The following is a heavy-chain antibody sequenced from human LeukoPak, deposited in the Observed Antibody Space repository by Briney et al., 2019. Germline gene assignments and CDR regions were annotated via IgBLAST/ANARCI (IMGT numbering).Heavy chain of an antibody. CDR2: IIPIFGTA. J-gene: IGHJ4*02. Sequence: ASVKVSCKASGGTFSSYAISWVRQAPGQGLEWMGRIIPIFGTANYAQKSQGRVTITTDESTSTAYMELSSLRSEDTAVYYCAREEYRYSSGWYFHFDYWGQGTLVTVSS. CDR1: GGTFSSYA. CDR3: AREEYRYSSGWYFHFDY. D-gene: IGHD6-19*01. V-gene: IGHV1-69*05.